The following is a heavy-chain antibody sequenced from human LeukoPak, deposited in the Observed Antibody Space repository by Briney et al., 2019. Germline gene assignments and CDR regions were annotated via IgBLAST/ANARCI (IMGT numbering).Heavy chain of an antibody. V-gene: IGHV3-53*01. Sequence: GGSLRLSCAASGFTVSSIYMSWVRQAPGKGLEWVSVIYSGGTTYYANSVKGRFTISRDNSKNTLYLQMNSLRAEDTAVYYCASSVSGSPGYWGQGTLVTVSS. CDR2: IYSGGTT. J-gene: IGHJ4*02. CDR3: ASSVSGSPGY. D-gene: IGHD1-26*01. CDR1: GFTVSSIY.